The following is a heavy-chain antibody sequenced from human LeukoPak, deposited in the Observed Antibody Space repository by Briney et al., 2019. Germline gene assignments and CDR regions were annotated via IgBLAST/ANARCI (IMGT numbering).Heavy chain of an antibody. Sequence: GGSLRLSCAASGFTFSDYYMSWIRQAPGKGLEWVSGIRWKSGSIAYADSVKGRFTISRDNAKNSLYLQMNSLRVEDMALYYCAARRGAAAGTDYFDDWGQGTLVTVSS. D-gene: IGHD6-13*01. J-gene: IGHJ4*02. CDR1: GFTFSDYY. CDR3: AARRGAAAGTDYFDD. CDR2: IRWKSGSI. V-gene: IGHV3-9*03.